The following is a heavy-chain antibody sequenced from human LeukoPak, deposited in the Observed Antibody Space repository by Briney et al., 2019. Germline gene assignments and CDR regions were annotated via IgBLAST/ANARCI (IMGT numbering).Heavy chain of an antibody. D-gene: IGHD2-15*01. J-gene: IGHJ6*02. V-gene: IGHV3-7*03. CDR3: ARGGGSDV. CDR1: GFTFSSYW. Sequence: GGSLRLSCAASGFTFSSYWMNWARQAPGKGLEWVASINHNGNVNYYVDSVKGRFTISRDNAKNSLYLQMGNLSAEDTAVYFCARGGGSDVWGQGATVTVSS. CDR2: INHNGNVN.